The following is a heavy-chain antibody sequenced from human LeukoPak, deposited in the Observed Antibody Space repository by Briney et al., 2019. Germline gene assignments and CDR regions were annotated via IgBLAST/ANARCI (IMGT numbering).Heavy chain of an antibody. J-gene: IGHJ6*02. CDR3: ARELGIAATYGMDV. CDR2: ISSSSSYI. D-gene: IGHD6-13*01. CDR1: GFTFSSYS. V-gene: IGHV3-21*01. Sequence: GGSLRLSCAASGFTFSSYSMNWVRQAPGKGLEWVSSISSSSSYIYYADSVKGRFTISRDNAKNSLYLQMNSLRAEDTAVYYCARELGIAATYGMDVSGQGTTVTVSS.